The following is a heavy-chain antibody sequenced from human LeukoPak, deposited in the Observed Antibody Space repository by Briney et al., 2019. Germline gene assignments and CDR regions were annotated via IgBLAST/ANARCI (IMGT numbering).Heavy chain of an antibody. CDR2: INPNSGGT. CDR3: AKGMYYYDSSGVDV. CDR1: RYTFTGYY. V-gene: IGHV1-2*02. D-gene: IGHD3-22*01. Sequence: ASVKVSCKASRYTFTGYYIYWVRQAPGQGLEWMGWINPNSGGTNYAQKFQGRVTMTRDTSISTAYMELSSLRSDNTAVYYCAKGMYYYDSSGVDVWGQGTTVTVSS. J-gene: IGHJ6*01.